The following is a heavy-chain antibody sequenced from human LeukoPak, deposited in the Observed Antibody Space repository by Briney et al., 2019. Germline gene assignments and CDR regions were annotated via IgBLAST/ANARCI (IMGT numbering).Heavy chain of an antibody. CDR3: AKAIDVLRFLEWLPFDY. CDR2: IGGSGGST. Sequence: PGGSLRLSCAASGFTFSSYAMNWVRQAPGKGLEWVSAIGGSGGSTYYADSVKGRFTVSRDNSKNTLYLQMNSLRAEDTAVYYCAKAIDVLRFLEWLPFDYWGQGTLVTVSS. J-gene: IGHJ4*02. CDR1: GFTFSSYA. V-gene: IGHV3-23*01. D-gene: IGHD3-3*01.